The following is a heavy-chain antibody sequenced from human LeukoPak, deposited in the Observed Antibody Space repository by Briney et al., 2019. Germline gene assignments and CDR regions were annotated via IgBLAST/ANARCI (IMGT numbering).Heavy chain of an antibody. J-gene: IGHJ4*02. D-gene: IGHD5-18*01. CDR3: AKRPHSSGYYFDY. V-gene: IGHV3-23*01. CDR2: ISGTGIST. CDR1: GFTFRSYA. Sequence: PGGSLRLSCAASGFTFRSYALSWVRQAPGKGLEWVSAISGTGISTYYADSVKGRFTISRDNSKNTLYLQMNSLRAEDTAVYYCAKRPHSSGYYFDYWGQGTLVTVSS.